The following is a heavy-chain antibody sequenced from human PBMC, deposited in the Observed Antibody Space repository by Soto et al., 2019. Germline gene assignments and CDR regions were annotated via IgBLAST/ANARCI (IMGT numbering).Heavy chain of an antibody. Sequence: QITLKESGPTLVKPTETLTLTCTFSGFSLTTSGMAVAWSRQSPGKAPEWLALIYWDDDKRDSASLTDRLTIARDTSKNQVIITMTNMDPVDTATYSCTPCQTSALFMLWGQGTLVAVSS. CDR3: TPCQTSALFML. J-gene: IGHJ4*02. V-gene: IGHV2-5*02. CDR2: IYWDDDK. D-gene: IGHD3-16*01. CDR1: GFSLTTSGMA.